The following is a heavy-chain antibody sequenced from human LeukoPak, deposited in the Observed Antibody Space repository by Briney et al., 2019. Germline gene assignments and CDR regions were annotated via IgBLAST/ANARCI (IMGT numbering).Heavy chain of an antibody. V-gene: IGHV4-34*01. CDR3: ARNSKWGLVH. J-gene: IGHJ4*02. D-gene: IGHD1-26*01. CDR2: INHSGNT. Sequence: PSETLSLTCAVYGGSFSGYYCTWIRQPPGKGLEWIGEINHSGNTNYNPSLKSRVTISVDTSKNQFSLKLSSVTAADTAVYYCARNSKWGLVHWGQGTLVTVSS. CDR1: GGSFSGYY.